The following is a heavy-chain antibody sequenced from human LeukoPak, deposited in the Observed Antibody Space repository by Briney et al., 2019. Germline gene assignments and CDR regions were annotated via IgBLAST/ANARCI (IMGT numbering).Heavy chain of an antibody. CDR1: GGSISSYY. CDR3: ARGGGSYWDAPPFDP. D-gene: IGHD1-26*01. Sequence: SETLSLTCTVSGGSISSYYWSWIRQPPGKGLEWIGYIYYSGSTNYNPSLKSRVTISVDTSKNQFSLKLSSVTAADTAVYYCARGGGSYWDAPPFDPWGQGTLVTVSS. J-gene: IGHJ5*02. V-gene: IGHV4-59*01. CDR2: IYYSGST.